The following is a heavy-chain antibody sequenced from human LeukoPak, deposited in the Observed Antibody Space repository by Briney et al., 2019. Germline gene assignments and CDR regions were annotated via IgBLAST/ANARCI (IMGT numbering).Heavy chain of an antibody. CDR1: GFTFNDCS. CDR2: ISGRSTYI. J-gene: IGHJ6*02. Sequence: GGSLRLSCAASGFTFNDCSMNWVRQAPGKGLEWVSSISGRSTYIYYADSMKGRFTISRDNAKNSLYLQMSSLRAEDTAVYYCAREAYCSGGSCLPLDVWGQGTTVTVSS. V-gene: IGHV3-21*01. D-gene: IGHD2-15*01. CDR3: AREAYCSGGSCLPLDV.